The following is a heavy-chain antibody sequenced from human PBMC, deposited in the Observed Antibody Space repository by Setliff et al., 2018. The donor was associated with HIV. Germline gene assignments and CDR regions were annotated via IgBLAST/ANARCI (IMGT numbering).Heavy chain of an antibody. CDR2: VSHSGST. V-gene: IGHV4-4*02. CDR1: GVSISSSNW. CDR3: ARPLTTSYNFWGDAFAI. D-gene: IGHD3-3*01. J-gene: IGHJ3*02. Sequence: SETLSLTCAVSGVSISSSNWWTWVRQPPGKGLEWIGEVSHSGSTNYNPSLKSRVTISVDKSKNQFSLKLSSVTAADTAVYFCARPLTTSYNFWGDAFAIWGPGTMVTGSS.